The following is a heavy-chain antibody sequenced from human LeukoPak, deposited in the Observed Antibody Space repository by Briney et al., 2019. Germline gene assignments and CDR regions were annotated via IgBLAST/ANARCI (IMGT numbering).Heavy chain of an antibody. V-gene: IGHV4-59*01. D-gene: IGHD3-3*01. CDR2: IYYSGST. J-gene: IGHJ5*02. Sequence: SETLSLTCTVSGGSISSYYWSWIRQPPGKGLEWIGYIYYSGSTNYNPSLKSRVTISVDTSKNQFSLKLSSVTAADTAVYYSARSPYDFWSGYYNPSNWFDPWGQGTLVTVSS. CDR3: ARSPYDFWSGYYNPSNWFDP. CDR1: GGSISSYY.